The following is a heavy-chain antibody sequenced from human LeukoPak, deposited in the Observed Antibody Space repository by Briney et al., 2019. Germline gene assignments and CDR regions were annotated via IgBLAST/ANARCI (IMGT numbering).Heavy chain of an antibody. D-gene: IGHD3-3*01. J-gene: IGHJ4*02. Sequence: GGSLRLSCAASGFTFSSYGMHWVRQAPGKGLEWVAVISYVGSNKYYADSVKGRFTISRDNSKNTLYLQMNSLRAEDTAVYYCAAGYDFWSGRFDYWGQGTLVTVSS. CDR2: ISYVGSNK. CDR1: GFTFSSYG. V-gene: IGHV3-30*03. CDR3: AAGYDFWSGRFDY.